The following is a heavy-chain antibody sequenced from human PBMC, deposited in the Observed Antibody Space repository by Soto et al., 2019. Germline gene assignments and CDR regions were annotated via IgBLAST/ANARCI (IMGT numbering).Heavy chain of an antibody. CDR2: IYYSGST. CDR1: GGSISSSSYY. CDR3: ARLPRLGYCSSTSCPPGISYYYGMDV. Sequence: SETLSLTCTVSGGSISSSSYYWGWIRQPPGKGLEWIGSIYYSGSTYYNPSLKSRVTISVDTSKNQFSLKLSSVTAADTAVYYCARLPRLGYCSSTSCPPGISYYYGMDVWGQGTTVS. J-gene: IGHJ6*02. D-gene: IGHD2-2*01. V-gene: IGHV4-39*01.